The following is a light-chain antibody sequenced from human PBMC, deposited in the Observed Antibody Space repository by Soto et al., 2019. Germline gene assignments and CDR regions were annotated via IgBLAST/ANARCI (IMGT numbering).Light chain of an antibody. CDR1: QSVNSN. Sequence: EILMTQSPATLSVSPGERATLSCRASQSVNSNLAWYQQKPGQSPRLLIYVASIRATGIPARFSGSGSGTDFTLTISSLQSEDFAVYYCQQYNNWPWTFGQGTKVDIK. CDR2: VAS. J-gene: IGKJ1*01. V-gene: IGKV3-15*01. CDR3: QQYNNWPWT.